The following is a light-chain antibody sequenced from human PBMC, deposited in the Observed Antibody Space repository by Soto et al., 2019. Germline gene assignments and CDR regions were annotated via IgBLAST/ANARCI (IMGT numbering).Light chain of an antibody. CDR3: QQSYSTPMT. CDR2: AAS. Sequence: DIQMTQSPSTLSASVGDRVTITCRASQSISSWLAWYQQKPGKAPKLLIYAASSLQSGVPSRFSGSGSGTDFTLTISRRQPEDFATYDCQQSYSTPMTFGQGTKVDIK. CDR1: QSISSW. J-gene: IGKJ1*01. V-gene: IGKV1-39*01.